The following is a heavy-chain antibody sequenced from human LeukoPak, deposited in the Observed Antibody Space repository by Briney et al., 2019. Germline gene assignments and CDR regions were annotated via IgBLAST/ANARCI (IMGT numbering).Heavy chain of an antibody. V-gene: IGHV1-46*01. CDR2: INPSGGST. D-gene: IGHD3-3*01. J-gene: IGHJ6*02. Sequence: ASVKVSCKASGYTFTSYYMHWVRPAPGQGLEWMGIINPSGGSTSYAQKFQGRVTMTRDTSTSTVYMELSSLRSEDTAVYYCARDLYYDFWSGYPRMGYYYYGMDVWGQGTTVTVSS. CDR3: ARDLYYDFWSGYPRMGYYYYGMDV. CDR1: GYTFTSYY.